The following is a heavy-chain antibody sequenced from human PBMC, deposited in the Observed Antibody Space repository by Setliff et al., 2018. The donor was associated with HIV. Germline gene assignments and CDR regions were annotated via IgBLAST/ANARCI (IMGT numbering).Heavy chain of an antibody. D-gene: IGHD2-8*01. Sequence: SETLSLTCTVSGGSISSYYWSWIRQPPGKGLEWIGYIYSSGSTNYNPSLKSRVTISVDTSKNQFSLNLSSVTAADTAVYYCARSLGTIWCYDYWGQGTLVTVSS. V-gene: IGHV4-59*01. CDR1: GGSISSYY. CDR2: IYSSGST. J-gene: IGHJ4*02. CDR3: ARSLGTIWCYDY.